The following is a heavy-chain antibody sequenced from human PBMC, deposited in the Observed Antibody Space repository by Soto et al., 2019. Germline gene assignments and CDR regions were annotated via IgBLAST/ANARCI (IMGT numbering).Heavy chain of an antibody. CDR2: IGTAGDT. D-gene: IGHD2-15*01. Sequence: GSLRLSCAASGFTFSSYDMHWVRQATGKGLEWVSAIGTAGDTYYPGSVKGRFTISRENAKNSLYLQMNSLRAGDTAVYYCARGGDCSGGSCYGTEYFQHWGQGTLVTVSS. CDR1: GFTFSSYD. CDR3: ARGGDCSGGSCYGTEYFQH. V-gene: IGHV3-13*04. J-gene: IGHJ1*01.